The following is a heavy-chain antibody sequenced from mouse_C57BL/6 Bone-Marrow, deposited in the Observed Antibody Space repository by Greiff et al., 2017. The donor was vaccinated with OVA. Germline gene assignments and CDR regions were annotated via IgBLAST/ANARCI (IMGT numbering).Heavy chain of an antibody. CDR3: AREVDGYYFFLFDY. D-gene: IGHD2-3*01. J-gene: IGHJ2*01. Sequence: QVQLQQPGAELVRPGSSVKLSCKASGYTFTSYWMHWVKQRPIQGLEWIGNIDPSDSETHYNQKFKDKATLTVDKSSSTAYMQLSSLTSEDSAFYYCAREVDGYYFFLFDYWGQGTTLTVSS. CDR1: GYTFTSYW. CDR2: IDPSDSET. V-gene: IGHV1-52*01.